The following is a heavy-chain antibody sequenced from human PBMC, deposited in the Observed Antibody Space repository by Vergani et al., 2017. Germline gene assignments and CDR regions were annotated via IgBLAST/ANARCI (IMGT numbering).Heavy chain of an antibody. CDR2: IKHSGST. Sequence: QVQLQQWGAGLLKPSETLSLTCAVYGGSFSGYYWSWIRQPPGKGLEWIGEIKHSGSTNYNPSLKSRVTISVDTSKNQFSLKLSSVTAADTAVYYCARLIGSGWYGHFQHWGQGTLVTVSS. CDR1: GGSFSGYY. D-gene: IGHD6-19*01. CDR3: ARLIGSGWYGHFQH. J-gene: IGHJ1*01. V-gene: IGHV4-34*01.